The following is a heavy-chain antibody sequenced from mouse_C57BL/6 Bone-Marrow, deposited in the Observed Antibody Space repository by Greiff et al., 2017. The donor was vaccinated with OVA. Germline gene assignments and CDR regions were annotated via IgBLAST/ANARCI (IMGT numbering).Heavy chain of an antibody. Sequence: EVKLVESEGGLVQPGSSMKPSCTASGFTFSDYYMARVRKVPEKGLEWVANINYDGSSTYYLDSLKSRFIISRDNAKNILYLQMSSLKSEDTATYYCARGGPYWYFDVWGTGTTVTVSS. J-gene: IGHJ1*03. CDR2: INYDGSST. D-gene: IGHD3-3*01. CDR1: GFTFSDYY. CDR3: ARGGPYWYFDV. V-gene: IGHV5-16*01.